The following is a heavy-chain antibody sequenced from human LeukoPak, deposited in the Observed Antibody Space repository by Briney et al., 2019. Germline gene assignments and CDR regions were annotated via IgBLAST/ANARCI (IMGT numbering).Heavy chain of an antibody. CDR1: GFTFSSYA. V-gene: IGHV3-30-3*01. CDR2: ISYDGSNR. D-gene: IGHD6-13*01. J-gene: IGHJ4*02. CDR3: ARDTTWMQDSSWTLDY. Sequence: PGGSLRLSCAASGFTFSSYAMHWVRQAPGKGLEWVAVISYDGSNRYYADSVKGRFTISRDNSKNTLYLQMNSLRAEDTAVYYCARDTTWMQDSSWTLDYWGQGTLVTVSS.